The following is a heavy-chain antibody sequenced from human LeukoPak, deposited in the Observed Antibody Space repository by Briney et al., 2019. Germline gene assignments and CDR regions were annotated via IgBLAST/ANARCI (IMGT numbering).Heavy chain of an antibody. CDR1: GGSISSGGYY. CDR2: ISYSGST. Sequence: SETLSLTCTVSGGSISSGGYYWSWIRQHPGKGLEWIGYISYSGSTYYNPSLKSRLTISVDTSKNQFSLKLSSVTAADTAVYYCARHGSDDGWFDPWGQGTLVTVSS. CDR3: ARHGSDDGWFDP. D-gene: IGHD1-1*01. V-gene: IGHV4-31*03. J-gene: IGHJ5*02.